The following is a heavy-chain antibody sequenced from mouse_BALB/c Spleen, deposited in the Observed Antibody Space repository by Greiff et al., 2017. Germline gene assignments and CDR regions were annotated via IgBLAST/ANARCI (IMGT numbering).Heavy chain of an antibody. Sequence: QVQLQQSGPGLVQPSQSLSITCTVSGFSLTSYGVHWVRQSPGKGLEWLGVIWSGGSPDYNAAFISRLSISKDNSKSQVFFKMNSLQANDTAIYYCARRDSSDYYAMDYWGQGTSVTVSS. J-gene: IGHJ4*01. CDR3: ARRDSSDYYAMDY. D-gene: IGHD3-2*01. V-gene: IGHV2-2*02. CDR1: GFSLTSYG. CDR2: IWSGGSP.